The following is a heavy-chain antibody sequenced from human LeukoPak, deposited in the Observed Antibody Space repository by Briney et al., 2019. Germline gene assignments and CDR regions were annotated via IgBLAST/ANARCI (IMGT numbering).Heavy chain of an antibody. D-gene: IGHD5/OR15-5a*01. J-gene: IGHJ2*01. CDR3: ARCPPRGWYFDL. CDR2: IYYSGST. V-gene: IGHV4-59*01. CDR1: GGSISSYY. Sequence: PSETLSLTCTVSGGSISSYYWSWIRQPPGKGLEWIGYIYYSGSTNYNPSLKSRVTISVDTSKNQFSLKLSSVTAADTAVYYCARCPPRGWYFDLWGRGTLVTVSS.